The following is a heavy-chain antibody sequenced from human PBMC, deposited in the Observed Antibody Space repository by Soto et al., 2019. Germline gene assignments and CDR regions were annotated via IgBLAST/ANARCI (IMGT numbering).Heavy chain of an antibody. CDR3: AKGGGGDHGE. CDR1: GFTFSSSD. J-gene: IGHJ4*02. Sequence: EVQLLDSGGGLVQPGGSLRLSCEASGFTFSSSDMCWVRQAPGKGLEWISSITTSGARTFYADSVKGRFTISRDNSKNTLYLQMNSLRVDDTAVYFCAKGGGGDHGEWGQGTPVAVSS. D-gene: IGHD2-21*02. V-gene: IGHV3-23*01. CDR2: ITTSGART.